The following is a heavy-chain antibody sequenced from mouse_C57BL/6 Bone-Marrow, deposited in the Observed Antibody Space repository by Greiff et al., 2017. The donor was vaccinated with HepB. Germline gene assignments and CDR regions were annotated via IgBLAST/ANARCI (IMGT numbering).Heavy chain of an antibody. CDR2: IWTGGGT. Sequence: QVQLKQSGPGLVAPSQSLSITCTVSGFSFTSYAISWVRQPPGKGLEWLGVIWTGGGTNYNSAPKSRLSISKDNSKSHVFLKMNSLQTDDTAKYYCASRVYYDYDWYFDVWGTGTTVTVSS. CDR3: ASRVYYDYDWYFDV. V-gene: IGHV2-9-1*01. D-gene: IGHD2-4*01. J-gene: IGHJ1*03. CDR1: GFSFTSYA.